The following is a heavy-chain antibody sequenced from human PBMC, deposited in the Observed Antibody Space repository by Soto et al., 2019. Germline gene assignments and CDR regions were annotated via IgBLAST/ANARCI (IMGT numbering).Heavy chain of an antibody. CDR1: GDIFTTYA. J-gene: IGHJ4*02. Sequence: QVQVVQSGAEVKEPGSSVKVSCKASGDIFTTYAINWLRQAPGQGLVWMGGIKPAIGSANYAPTFQGRLTITADDLTATAYMDLTSLTSEDTAVYYCARGLLVGHETVDYWGQGTLVTVSS. V-gene: IGHV1-69*01. D-gene: IGHD1-26*01. CDR3: ARGLLVGHETVDY. CDR2: IKPAIGSA.